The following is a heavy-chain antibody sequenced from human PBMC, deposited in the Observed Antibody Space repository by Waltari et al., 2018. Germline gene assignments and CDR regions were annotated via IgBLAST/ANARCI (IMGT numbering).Heavy chain of an antibody. CDR1: GGSISSSNW. CDR2: IYHSGST. V-gene: IGHV4-4*02. Sequence: QVQLQESGPGLVKPSGTLSLTCAVSGGSISSSNWWSWVRQPPGKGLEWIGEIYHSGSTNHNPSLKSRVTRSVDKSKNQFSLKLSSVTAADTAVYYCARSGSYPYYFDYWGQGTLVTVSS. J-gene: IGHJ4*02. D-gene: IGHD3-10*01. CDR3: ARSGSYPYYFDY.